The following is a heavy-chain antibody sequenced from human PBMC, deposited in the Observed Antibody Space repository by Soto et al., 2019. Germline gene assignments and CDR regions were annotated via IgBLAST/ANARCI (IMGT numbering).Heavy chain of an antibody. V-gene: IGHV4-59*08. CDR3: ARRCGSGGSCYGYYYYYMDV. J-gene: IGHJ6*03. Sequence: ETLSLTCTVSGGSISSYYWSWIRQPPGKGLEWIGYIYYSGSTNYNPSLKSRVTISVDTSKNQFSLKLSSVTAADTAVYYCARRCGSGGSCYGYYYYYMDVWGKGTTVTVSS. CDR2: IYYSGST. CDR1: GGSISSYY. D-gene: IGHD2-15*01.